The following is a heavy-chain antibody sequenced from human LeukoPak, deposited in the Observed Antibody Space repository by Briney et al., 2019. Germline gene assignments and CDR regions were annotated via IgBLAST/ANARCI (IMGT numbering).Heavy chain of an antibody. J-gene: IGHJ5*02. Sequence: SETLSLTCTVSGGSINSSSYYWGWIRQPPGKGLEWIGSIYYSGSTYYNPSLKSRVTISVDTSKNQFSLKLSSVTAADTAVYYCARDSITMVRGVPYNWFDPWGQGTLVTVSS. CDR2: IYYSGST. D-gene: IGHD3-10*01. V-gene: IGHV4-39*07. CDR3: ARDSITMVRGVPYNWFDP. CDR1: GGSINSSSYY.